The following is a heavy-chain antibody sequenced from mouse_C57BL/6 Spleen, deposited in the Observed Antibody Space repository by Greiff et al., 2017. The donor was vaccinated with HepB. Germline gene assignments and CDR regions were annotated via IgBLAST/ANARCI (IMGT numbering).Heavy chain of an antibody. CDR1: GYAFSSYW. J-gene: IGHJ2*01. Sequence: VKLMESGAELVKPGASVKISCKASGYAFSSYWMNWVKQRPGKGLEWIGQIYPGDGDTNYNGKFKGKATLTADKSSSTAYMQLSSLTSEDSAVYFCARSGYYGSRYYFDYWGQGTTLTVSS. CDR2: IYPGDGDT. D-gene: IGHD1-1*01. V-gene: IGHV1-80*01. CDR3: ARSGYYGSRYYFDY.